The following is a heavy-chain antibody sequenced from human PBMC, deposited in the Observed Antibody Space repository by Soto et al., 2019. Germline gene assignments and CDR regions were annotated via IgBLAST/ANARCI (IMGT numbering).Heavy chain of an antibody. CDR1: GFTFSSYA. Sequence: GGSLRLSCAASGFTFSSYAMSWVRQAPGKGLEWVSAISGSGGSTYYADSVKGRFTISRDNSENTLYLQMNSLRAEDTAVYYCAKDWGAAAGTGQTFDYWGQGTLVTVSS. V-gene: IGHV3-23*01. J-gene: IGHJ4*02. CDR2: ISGSGGST. CDR3: AKDWGAAAGTGQTFDY. D-gene: IGHD6-13*01.